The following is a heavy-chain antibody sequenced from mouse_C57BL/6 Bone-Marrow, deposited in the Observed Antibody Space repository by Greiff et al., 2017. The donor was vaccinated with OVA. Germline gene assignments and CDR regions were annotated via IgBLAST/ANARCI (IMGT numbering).Heavy chain of an antibody. D-gene: IGHD1-1*01. CDR2: IYPGSGST. CDR3: VFYYYGSEDAMDY. J-gene: IGHJ4*01. CDR1: GYTFTSYW. V-gene: IGHV1-55*01. Sequence: QVQLQQPGAELVKPGASVKMSCKASGYTFTSYWITWVKQRPGQGLEWIGDIYPGSGSTNYNEKFKSKATLTVDTSSSTAYMQLSSLTSEDSAVYYCVFYYYGSEDAMDYWGQGTSVTVSS.